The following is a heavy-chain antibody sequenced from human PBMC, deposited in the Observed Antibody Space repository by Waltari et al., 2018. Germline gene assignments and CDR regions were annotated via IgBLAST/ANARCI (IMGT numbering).Heavy chain of an antibody. Sequence: QLQLQESGPGLVKPSETLSLTCTVSGGSISSSSYYWGWIRRPPGKGLEWIASIPYSGRTYYNPSLMCRVTISVETSKNQFSLKLTSVIAAETAVFYCARFSKSANWIDPWGQGTLVTVSS. CDR3: ARFSKSANWIDP. CDR2: IPYSGRT. J-gene: IGHJ5*02. D-gene: IGHD3-3*02. V-gene: IGHV4-39*01. CDR1: GGSISSSSYY.